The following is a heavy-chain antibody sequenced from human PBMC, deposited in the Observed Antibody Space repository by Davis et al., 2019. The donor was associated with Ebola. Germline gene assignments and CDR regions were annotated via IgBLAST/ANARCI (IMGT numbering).Heavy chain of an antibody. J-gene: IGHJ5*02. V-gene: IGHV1-18*01. Sequence: ASVKVSCKTFGYTFTSYGINWVRQAPGQGLEWMGWISAYNGKTSYAQNFQDRVTMTTDTSTTTAYMELRSLTSDDTAVYYCARFAEYYDILTGSEWFDPWGQGTLVTVSS. D-gene: IGHD3-9*01. CDR1: GYTFTSYG. CDR3: ARFAEYYDILTGSEWFDP. CDR2: ISAYNGKT.